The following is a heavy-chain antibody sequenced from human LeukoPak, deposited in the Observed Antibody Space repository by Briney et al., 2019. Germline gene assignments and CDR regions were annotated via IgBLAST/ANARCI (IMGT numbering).Heavy chain of an antibody. Sequence: GGSLRLSCAASGFTFSTYAMNWVRQAPAKGLEWVSTIGGGGPTADYADSVKDRFTISRDNSKNTLYLQMNSLRAEDTAVYFCARGFLGGTDQYFDSWGQGTLVTVSS. D-gene: IGHD6-19*01. CDR2: IGGGGPTA. V-gene: IGHV3-23*01. CDR3: ARGFLGGTDQYFDS. CDR1: GFTFSTYA. J-gene: IGHJ4*02.